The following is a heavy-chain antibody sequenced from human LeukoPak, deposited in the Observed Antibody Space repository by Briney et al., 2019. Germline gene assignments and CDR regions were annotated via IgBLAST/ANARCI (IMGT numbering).Heavy chain of an antibody. J-gene: IGHJ4*02. D-gene: IGHD1-26*01. CDR3: ARYYSGSYYEDY. Sequence: ASVKVSCKASGGTFSSYAISWVRQAPGQGLEWMGRIIPILGIANYAQKFQGRVTIAADKSTSTAYMELSSLRSEDTAVYYCARYYSGSYYEDYWGQGTLVTVSS. V-gene: IGHV1-69*04. CDR1: GGTFSSYA. CDR2: IIPILGIA.